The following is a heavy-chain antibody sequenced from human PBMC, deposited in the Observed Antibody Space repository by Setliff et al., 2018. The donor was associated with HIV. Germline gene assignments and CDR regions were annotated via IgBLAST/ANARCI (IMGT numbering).Heavy chain of an antibody. D-gene: IGHD3-10*01. V-gene: IGHV4-34*01. Sequence: SETLSLTCAVYGGSFSGYYWSWIRQPPGKGLEWIGEINHSGSSNYNPSLKSRVAISVDTSKNQFSLKLSSVTAADTAVYYCARGRITMVRGVIMGLDYWGQGTLVTVSS. CDR1: GGSFSGYY. CDR2: INHSGSS. J-gene: IGHJ4*02. CDR3: ARGRITMVRGVIMGLDY.